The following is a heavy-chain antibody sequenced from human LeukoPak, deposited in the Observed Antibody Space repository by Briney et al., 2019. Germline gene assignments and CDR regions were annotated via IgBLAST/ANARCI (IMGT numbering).Heavy chain of an antibody. Sequence: GRSLRLSCAASGFTFSSNGMHWVRQAPGKGLEWVALIWYDGSNKFYADSVKGRFTISRDSSKNTLYLQMNSLRSEDTAVYYCARDPLGRGDYYYYMDVWGKGTTVTVSS. V-gene: IGHV3-33*01. D-gene: IGHD3-16*01. CDR1: GFTFSSNG. CDR3: ARDPLGRGDYYYYMDV. J-gene: IGHJ6*03. CDR2: IWYDGSNK.